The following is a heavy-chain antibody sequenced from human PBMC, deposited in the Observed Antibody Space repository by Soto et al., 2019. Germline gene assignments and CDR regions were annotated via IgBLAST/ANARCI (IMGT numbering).Heavy chain of an antibody. J-gene: IGHJ5*02. CDR3: AKGDNLGPKTGYAFDP. CDR1: RDSVSSNTAS. Sequence: SQTLSLTCAISRDSVSSNTASWNWIRQSPSRGLEWLGRTYLRSKWYNDYAVSVKSRIIINPDTSNNQFSLQLNSVTPEDTAVYFCAKGDNLGPKTGYAFDPWGQGIMVTVSS. CDR2: TYLRSKWYN. V-gene: IGHV6-1*01. D-gene: IGHD5-12*01.